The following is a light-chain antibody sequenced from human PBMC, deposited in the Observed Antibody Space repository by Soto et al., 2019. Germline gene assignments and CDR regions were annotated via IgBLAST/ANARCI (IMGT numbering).Light chain of an antibody. V-gene: IGKV3-20*01. Sequence: LTKTPGTLCLSPGERATLSCMGSQSVSNNYLAWYQQKPGHAPRLLICGASNRATGIPDRFSGSGSGTDFALTISRLEPEDFAVYYCQQYGSSGTFGQGTKVDIK. J-gene: IGKJ1*01. CDR3: QQYGSSGT. CDR2: GAS. CDR1: QSVSNNY.